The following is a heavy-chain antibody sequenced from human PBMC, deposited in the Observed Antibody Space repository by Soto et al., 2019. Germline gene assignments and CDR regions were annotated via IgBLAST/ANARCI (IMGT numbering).Heavy chain of an antibody. CDR3: ASGGGDYGDRYDFDY. CDR2: VIPIFGTA. V-gene: IGHV1-69*06. Sequence: QVQLVQSGAEVKKPGSSVKVSCKASGGTFSSYAISWVRQAPGQGLEWMGGVIPIFGTANYAQKVQGRVTLTADKSTSTAYMELSSLRSEDPAVYSCASGGGDYGDRYDFDYWGQGTLVTVSS. D-gene: IGHD4-17*01. J-gene: IGHJ4*02. CDR1: GGTFSSYA.